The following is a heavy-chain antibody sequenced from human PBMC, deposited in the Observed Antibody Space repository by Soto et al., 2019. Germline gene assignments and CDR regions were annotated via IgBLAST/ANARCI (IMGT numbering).Heavy chain of an antibody. Sequence: QVHLVQSGAEVKKPGSSVKVSCAASGDIFTKYAITWVRQAPGQGLEWMGEIITMFGTTDYEPRFQGRLTITADESTGTGYMELRSLRSEDTAIYYCARRYSFAQGDGMDIWGQETTVIVSS. V-gene: IGHV1-69*01. CDR1: GDIFTKYA. CDR3: ARRYSFAQGDGMDI. CDR2: IITMFGTT. D-gene: IGHD5-12*01. J-gene: IGHJ6*02.